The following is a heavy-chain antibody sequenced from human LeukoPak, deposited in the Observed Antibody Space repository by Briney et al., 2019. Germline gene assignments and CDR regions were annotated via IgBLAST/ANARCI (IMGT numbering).Heavy chain of an antibody. CDR3: ASYSSSWYGVY. Sequence: PSETLILTCTVSGGSISSYYWSWIRKPPGKGLEWIGYIYTSGSTNYNPSLKSRVTISVDTSKNQFSLKLSSVTAADTAVYYCASYSSSWYGVYWGQGTLVTVSS. CDR1: GGSISSYY. V-gene: IGHV4-4*09. CDR2: IYTSGST. D-gene: IGHD6-13*01. J-gene: IGHJ4*02.